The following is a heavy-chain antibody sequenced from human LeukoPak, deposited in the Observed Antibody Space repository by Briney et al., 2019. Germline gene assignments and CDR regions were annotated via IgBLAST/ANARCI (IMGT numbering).Heavy chain of an antibody. CDR2: ISAYNGNT. CDR1: GYTFTSYG. D-gene: IGHD2-2*01. CDR3: ARDFSCTSCYGDYMDV. Sequence: ASVKVSCKASGYTFTSYGISWVRQAPGQGLEWMGWISAYNGNTNYAQKLQGRVTMTTDTSTSTAYMELRSLRSDDTAVYYCARDFSCTSCYGDYMDVWGKGTTVTVSS. V-gene: IGHV1-18*01. J-gene: IGHJ6*03.